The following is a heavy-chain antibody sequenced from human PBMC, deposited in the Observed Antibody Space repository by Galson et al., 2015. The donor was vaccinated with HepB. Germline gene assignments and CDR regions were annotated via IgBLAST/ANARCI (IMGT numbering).Heavy chain of an antibody. CDR1: GSTFTSYY. J-gene: IGHJ5*02. Sequence: SVTVSCKASGSTFTSYYMHWVRQAPGQGLEWMGIINPSGGSTSYAQKFQGRVTMTRDTSTSTVYMELSSLRSEDTAVYYCARAGLRGSSWFHWFDPWGQGTLVTVSS. D-gene: IGHD6-13*01. CDR3: ARAGLRGSSWFHWFDP. V-gene: IGHV1-46*01. CDR2: INPSGGST.